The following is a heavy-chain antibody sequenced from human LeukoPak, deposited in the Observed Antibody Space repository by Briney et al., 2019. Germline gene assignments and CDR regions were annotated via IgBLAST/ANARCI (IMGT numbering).Heavy chain of an antibody. Sequence: PGGSLRLSCAASGFTFNTHSMNWVRQAPGKGLEWVSSISSDSKYIYYAHSLKGRFFISRDNAKNSLYLQMNSLRVEDTAVYYCARGDGGDSYYKTYWGRGTLVTVSS. J-gene: IGHJ4*02. V-gene: IGHV3-21*01. CDR2: ISSDSKYI. CDR1: GFTFNTHS. D-gene: IGHD4-11*01. CDR3: ARGDGGDSYYKTY.